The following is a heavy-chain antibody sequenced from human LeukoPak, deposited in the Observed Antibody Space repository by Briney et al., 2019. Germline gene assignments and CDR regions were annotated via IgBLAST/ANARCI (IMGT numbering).Heavy chain of an antibody. Sequence: GGSLRLSCTTSGFNFAAYAMSWIRQAPGKGLEWVSAISGSGGSTYYADSVKGRFTISRDNAKNSLYLQMNSLRAEDTAVYYCASPHYYDSSGQDYWGQGTLVTVSS. CDR3: ASPHYYDSSGQDY. CDR2: ISGSGGST. J-gene: IGHJ4*02. D-gene: IGHD3-22*01. V-gene: IGHV3-23*01. CDR1: GFNFAAYA.